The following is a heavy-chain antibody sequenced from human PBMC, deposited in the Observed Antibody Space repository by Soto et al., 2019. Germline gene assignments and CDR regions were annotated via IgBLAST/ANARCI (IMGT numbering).Heavy chain of an antibody. CDR2: INPTSGDT. J-gene: IGHJ6*02. D-gene: IGHD3-16*01. Sequence: QVQLVQSGAEVKKPGASVKVSCRASGYTFTDYYMYWVRQVPGQGLEWMGWINPTSGDTNFPQKFQGRVTLTRDTSLRTAYMELSRLRSDDTAVYYCATMIYYYCALDVWGQGTTVTVSS. CDR1: GYTFTDYY. CDR3: ATMIYYYCALDV. V-gene: IGHV1-2*02.